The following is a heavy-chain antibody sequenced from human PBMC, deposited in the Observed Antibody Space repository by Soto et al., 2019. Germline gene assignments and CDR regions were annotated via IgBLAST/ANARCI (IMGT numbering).Heavy chain of an antibody. CDR1: GGSISSYY. Sequence: SETLSLTCTVSGGSISSYYWSWIRQPPGKGLEWIGYIYYSGSTNYNPSLKSRVTISVDTSKNQLSLKLSSVTAADTAVYYCAGRYGYYFDYRGQGTLVPVSS. D-gene: IGHD4-17*01. J-gene: IGHJ4*02. CDR2: IYYSGST. V-gene: IGHV4-59*08. CDR3: AGRYGYYFDY.